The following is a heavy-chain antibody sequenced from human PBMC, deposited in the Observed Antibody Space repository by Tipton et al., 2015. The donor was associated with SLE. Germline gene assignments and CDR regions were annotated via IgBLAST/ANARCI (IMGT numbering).Heavy chain of an antibody. V-gene: IGHV3-30*04. CDR3: AREGAYCGGDCFDY. CDR1: GFTFSNYA. D-gene: IGHD2-21*01. J-gene: IGHJ4*02. Sequence: SLRLSCAASGFTFSNYALHWVRQAPGKGLEWVAMISFDGSKKYYADSVKGRFTVSRDNSKNTLYVQMNSLRAEDTAVYYCAREGAYCGGDCFDYWGQGTLVTVSS. CDR2: ISFDGSKK.